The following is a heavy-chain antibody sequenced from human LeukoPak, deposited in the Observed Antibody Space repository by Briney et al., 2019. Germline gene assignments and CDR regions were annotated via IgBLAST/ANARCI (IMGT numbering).Heavy chain of an antibody. CDR3: AKGPDYDSSGYYYFDY. V-gene: IGHV3-23*01. D-gene: IGHD3-22*01. CDR2: ISGSGGST. Sequence: GGSLRLSCAASGFTFSSYAVSWVRQAPGKGLEWVSAISGSGGSTYYADPVKGRFTISRDNSKNTLYLQMNSLRAEDTAVYYCAKGPDYDSSGYYYFDYWGQGTLVTVSS. J-gene: IGHJ4*02. CDR1: GFTFSSYA.